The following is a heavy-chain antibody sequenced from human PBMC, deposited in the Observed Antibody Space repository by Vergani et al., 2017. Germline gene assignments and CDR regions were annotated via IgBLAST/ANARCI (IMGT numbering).Heavy chain of an antibody. D-gene: IGHD2-21*02. Sequence: HVQLVQSGAEVKKPGASVKVSCKASGYTFTSYGISWVRQAPGQGLEWMGWISAYNGNTNYAQKLQGRVTMTTDTSTSTAYMELRSLRSDDTAVYYCARDPRDCGGDCYPKAFDIWGQGTMVTVSS. CDR1: GYTFTSYG. CDR2: ISAYNGNT. CDR3: ARDPRDCGGDCYPKAFDI. V-gene: IGHV1-18*01. J-gene: IGHJ3*02.